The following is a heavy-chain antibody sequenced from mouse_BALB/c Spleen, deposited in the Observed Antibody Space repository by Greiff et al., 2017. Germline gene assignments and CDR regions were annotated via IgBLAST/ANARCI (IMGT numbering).Heavy chain of an antibody. Sequence: QVQLQQSGPELVKPGASVKISCKASGYAFSSSWMNWVKQRPGQGLEWIGRIYPGDGDTNYNGKFKGKATLTADKSSSTASMQLSSLTYVDSAVYFSARPDYGGQGTTHTVSS. J-gene: IGHJ2*01. CDR3: ARPDY. CDR2: IYPGDGDT. V-gene: IGHV1-82*01. CDR1: GYAFSSSW.